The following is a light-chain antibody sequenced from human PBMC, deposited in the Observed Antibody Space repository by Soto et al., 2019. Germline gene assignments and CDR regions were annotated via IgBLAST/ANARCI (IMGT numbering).Light chain of an antibody. Sequence: QSVLTQPPSVSGATGQRVTISCTGSSSNIGEGYDVHWYKQRPGAAPKILSSANINRPSGVPDRFSGSKSGTSASLAITGLQADDGGDYYGQSHDKRLTAYVVGTWTKGTV. V-gene: IGLV1-40*01. J-gene: IGLJ1*01. CDR2: ANI. CDR3: QSHDKRLTAYV. CDR1: SSNIGEGYD.